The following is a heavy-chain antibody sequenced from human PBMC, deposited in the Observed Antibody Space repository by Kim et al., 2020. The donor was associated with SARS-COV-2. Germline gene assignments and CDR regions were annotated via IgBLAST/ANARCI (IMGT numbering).Heavy chain of an antibody. V-gene: IGHV3-33*01. J-gene: IGHJ4*02. Sequence: GGSLRLSCEASGFTFSNHGMHWVRQVPGKGLEWMAIIWYDGNTKYYPDSVKGRFTISRDNSKNTLYLHMSSLRADDTAVYYCARDETNWNDFPDFWGQGTLVIVSS. CDR2: IWYDGNTK. D-gene: IGHD1-1*01. CDR3: ARDETNWNDFPDF. CDR1: GFTFSNHG.